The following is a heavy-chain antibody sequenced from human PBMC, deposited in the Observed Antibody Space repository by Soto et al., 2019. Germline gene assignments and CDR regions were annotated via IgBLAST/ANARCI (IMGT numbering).Heavy chain of an antibody. J-gene: IGHJ4*02. CDR2: IIPILGIA. V-gene: IGHV1-69*02. CDR3: ARSRPKYSGYYSDFRFDY. CDR1: GGTFSSYT. Sequence: ASVKVSCKASGGTFSSYTISWVRQAPGQGLEWMGRIIPILGIANYAQKFQGRVTITADKSTSTAYMELSSLRSEDTAVYYCARSRPKYSGYYSDFRFDYWGQGTLVTVSS. D-gene: IGHD5-12*01.